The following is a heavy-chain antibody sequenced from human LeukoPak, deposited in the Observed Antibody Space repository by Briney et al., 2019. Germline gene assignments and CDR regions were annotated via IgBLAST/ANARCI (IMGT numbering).Heavy chain of an antibody. D-gene: IGHD6-13*01. CDR3: ARVWGLAVAGGEIEY. Sequence: GGSLRLSCAASGFTFRSYDMHWVRQAPGQGLEWVSAIGKGGDTYYAGSVKGRFTISRENAKNSLFLQMNSLRAGDTAVYYCARVWGLAVAGGEIEYWGQGTLVTVSS. V-gene: IGHV3-13*04. J-gene: IGHJ4*02. CDR1: GFTFRSYD. CDR2: IGKGGDT.